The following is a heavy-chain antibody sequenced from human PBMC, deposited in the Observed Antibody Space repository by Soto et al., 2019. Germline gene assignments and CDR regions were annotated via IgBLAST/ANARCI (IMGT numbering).Heavy chain of an antibody. CDR1: GGSISSYY. CDR2: IYYSGST. J-gene: IGHJ6*02. Sequence: SETLSLTCTVSGGSISSYYWSWIRQPPGKGLEWIGYIYYSGSTNYSPSLKSRVTISVDTSKNQFSLKLSSVTAADTAVYYCARDKYYDFWSGYYRDYYYYGMDVWGQGTTVTVSS. V-gene: IGHV4-59*01. D-gene: IGHD3-3*01. CDR3: ARDKYYDFWSGYYRDYYYYGMDV.